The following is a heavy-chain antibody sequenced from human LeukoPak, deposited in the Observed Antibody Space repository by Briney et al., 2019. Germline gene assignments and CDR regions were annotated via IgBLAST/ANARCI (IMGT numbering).Heavy chain of an antibody. J-gene: IGHJ5*02. CDR3: AKSSLLEWLSRQSWFDP. CDR1: GFTFYNYA. CDR2: ISSSGGST. V-gene: IGHV3-23*01. Sequence: GGSLRLSCAASGFTFYNYAMSWVRQAPGKGPEWVSSISSSGGSTYYAGSVKGRFTISRDNSKNTLYLQMNSLRAEDTAVFYCAKSSLLEWLSRQSWFDPWGQGTLVTVSS. D-gene: IGHD3-3*01.